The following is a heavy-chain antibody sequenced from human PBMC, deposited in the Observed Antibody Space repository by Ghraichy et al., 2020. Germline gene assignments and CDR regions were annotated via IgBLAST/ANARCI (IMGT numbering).Heavy chain of an antibody. CDR2: ISSSSSYI. Sequence: GGSLRLSCAASGFTFSSYSMNWVRQAPGKGLEWVPSISSSSSYIYYADSVKGRFTISRDNAKNSLYLQMNSLRAEDTAVYYCARDRLAAADNWFDPWGQGTLVTVSS. J-gene: IGHJ5*02. CDR3: ARDRLAAADNWFDP. V-gene: IGHV3-21*01. CDR1: GFTFSSYS. D-gene: IGHD6-13*01.